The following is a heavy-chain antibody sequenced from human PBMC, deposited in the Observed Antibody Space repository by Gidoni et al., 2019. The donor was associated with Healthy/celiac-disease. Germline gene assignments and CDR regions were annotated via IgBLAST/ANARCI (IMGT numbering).Heavy chain of an antibody. CDR1: GYRFTSYW. CDR3: ARPIAAAAGTGLVDY. D-gene: IGHD6-13*01. V-gene: IGHV5-51*01. CDR2: IYPGDSDT. Sequence: EVQLVQSGAEVKKPGESLKISCKGSGYRFTSYWIGWGRQMPGNGLEWMGIIYPGDSDTRYSPSFQGQVTISADKSISTAYLQWSSLKASDTAMYYCARPIAAAAGTGLVDYWGQGTLVTVSS. J-gene: IGHJ4*02.